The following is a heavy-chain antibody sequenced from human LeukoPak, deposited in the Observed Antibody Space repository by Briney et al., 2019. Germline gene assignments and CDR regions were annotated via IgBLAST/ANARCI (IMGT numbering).Heavy chain of an antibody. CDR1: GGSLSSYY. V-gene: IGHV4-59*01. Sequence: SETLSLTSTLSGGSLSSYYWSWIRQPPRKGREWIRYIYYSASTNYNASHKSRVTISVDTSKNQFSLRLSSVSVADTAVYYCAREPRGVNDYWGQRTLVTVSS. CDR3: AREPRGVNDY. J-gene: IGHJ4*02. CDR2: IYYSAST. D-gene: IGHD3-10*01.